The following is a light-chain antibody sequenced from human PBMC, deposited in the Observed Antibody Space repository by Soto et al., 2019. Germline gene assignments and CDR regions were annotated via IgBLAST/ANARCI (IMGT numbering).Light chain of an antibody. CDR1: QSVSSN. CDR2: DAS. V-gene: IGKV3-15*01. CDR3: QQYTNWRT. J-gene: IGKJ1*01. Sequence: EIVMTQSPATLSVSPGERATLSCRASQSVSSNLAWYQQKPGQAPRLLIYDASTRATGIPARFSGSGSGTECTLTISSLQSEDFAVYYCQQYTNWRTFGQGTKVEIK.